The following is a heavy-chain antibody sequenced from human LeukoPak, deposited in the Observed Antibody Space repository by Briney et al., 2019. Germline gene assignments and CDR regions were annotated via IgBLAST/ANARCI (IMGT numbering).Heavy chain of an antibody. Sequence: SETLSLTCTVSGGSISSSSYYWGWIRQPPGKGLEWIGSIYYSGSTYYNPSLKSRVTISVDTSKNQFSLKLSSVTAADTAVYYCARGDGLSSRFKVRGVVVDYWGQGTLVTVSS. CDR3: ARGDGLSSRFKVRGVVVDY. D-gene: IGHD3-10*01. J-gene: IGHJ4*02. CDR1: GGSISSSSYY. V-gene: IGHV4-39*07. CDR2: IYYSGST.